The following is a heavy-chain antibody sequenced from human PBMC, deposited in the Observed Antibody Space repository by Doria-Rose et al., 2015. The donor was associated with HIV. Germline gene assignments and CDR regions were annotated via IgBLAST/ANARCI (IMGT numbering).Heavy chain of an antibody. D-gene: IGHD6-13*01. CDR3: ARIKSSRWYHGYYFDF. CDR2: IFSDDER. V-gene: IGHV2-26*01. J-gene: IGHJ4*02. CDR1: GVSLSSPGMG. Sequence: QVTLKESGPVLVKPTETLTLTCTVSGVSLSSPGMGVSWIRQPPGKALEWLANIFSDDERSYKTSLKSRLTISRGTSKSQVVLTMTDMDPVDTATYYCARIKSSRWYHGYYFDFWGQGTLVIVSA.